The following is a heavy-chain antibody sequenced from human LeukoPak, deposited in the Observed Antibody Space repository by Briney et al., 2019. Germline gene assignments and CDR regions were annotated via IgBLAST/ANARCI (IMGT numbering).Heavy chain of an antibody. CDR3: ARLQRGYYSYYYYGMDV. V-gene: IGHV3-64*04. D-gene: IGHD3-22*01. CDR1: AFTFSNCA. J-gene: IGHJ6*02. Sequence: GQSLTLSCSVSAFTFSNCAMHWVRQAPRRGLEYVSSISYNGGNTYYADSVKGRFTITRDNAKNTLYLQMNSLRAEDTAVYYCARLQRGYYSYYYYGMDVWGQGTTVTVSS. CDR2: ISYNGGNT.